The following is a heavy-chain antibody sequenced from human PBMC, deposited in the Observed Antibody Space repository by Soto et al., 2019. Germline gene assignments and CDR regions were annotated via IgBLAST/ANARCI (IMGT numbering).Heavy chain of an antibody. D-gene: IGHD3-10*01. V-gene: IGHV4-34*01. CDR3: ARGGVDMIRGITGKRTWLDP. CDR1: GGSFSSYY. Sequence: QVQLQQWGDGRLKPSETLSLTCAVYGGSFSSYYWNWIRQSPGKGLEWIGDINRIGSANYNPSLTGRVTMSVDSSKNQFYLRLTSVTAADTAMYYCARGGVDMIRGITGKRTWLDPWGQGTLVIVS. CDR2: INRIGSA. J-gene: IGHJ5*02.